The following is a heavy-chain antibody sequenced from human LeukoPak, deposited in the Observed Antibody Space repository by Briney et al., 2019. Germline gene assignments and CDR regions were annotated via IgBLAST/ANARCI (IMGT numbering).Heavy chain of an antibody. V-gene: IGHV1-8*03. Sequence: ASVKVSCKASGGTFSNYAISWVRQATGQGLEWMGWMNPNSGNTGYAQKFQGRVTITRNTSISTAYMELSSLRSEDTAVYYCARRAVADYYYYNMDVWGKGTTVTVSS. CDR3: ARRAVADYYYYNMDV. D-gene: IGHD6-19*01. J-gene: IGHJ6*03. CDR2: MNPNSGNT. CDR1: GGTFSNYA.